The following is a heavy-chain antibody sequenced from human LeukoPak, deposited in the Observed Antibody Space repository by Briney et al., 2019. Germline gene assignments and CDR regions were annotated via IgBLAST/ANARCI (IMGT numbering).Heavy chain of an antibody. CDR3: ARDYRRASGTYDY. D-gene: IGHD1-26*01. J-gene: IGHJ4*02. CDR2: ISSSSTYI. CDR1: GFTFSAYS. V-gene: IGHV3-21*01. Sequence: GGSLRLSCAASGFTFSAYSMNWVRQAPGKGLEWVSSISSSSTYIYYADSLKGRFTVSRDNAKNSLYLQMNSLRAQDPAVYYCARDYRRASGTYDYWGQGTLVTVSS.